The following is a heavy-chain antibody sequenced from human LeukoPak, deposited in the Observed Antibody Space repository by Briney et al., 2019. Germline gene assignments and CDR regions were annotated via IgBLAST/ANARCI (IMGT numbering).Heavy chain of an antibody. CDR3: AREVKSMILY. J-gene: IGHJ4*02. CDR2: IYYSGST. V-gene: IGHV4-59*01. D-gene: IGHD3-16*01. Sequence: PSETLSLTCTVSGGSISSYYWSWIRQPPGKGLEWIGYIYYSGSTNYNPSLKSRVTISVDTSKNQFSLKLSSVTAADTAVYYCAREVKSMILYWGQGALVTVSS. CDR1: GGSISSYY.